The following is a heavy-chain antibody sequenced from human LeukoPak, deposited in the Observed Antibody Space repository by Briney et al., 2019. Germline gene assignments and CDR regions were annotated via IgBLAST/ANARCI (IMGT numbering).Heavy chain of an antibody. CDR1: GFTFNNYA. CDR2: LRYDASTQ. Sequence: GGSLRLSCAASGFTFNNYAMGWVRQAPGKGLEWVAVLRYDASTQYYSDSVKGRFTISRDNSKNTLYLQMNSLKTEDTAVYFCSRAYSTGWLGINDYWGQGTLVTVSS. J-gene: IGHJ4*02. D-gene: IGHD6-19*01. CDR3: SRAYSTGWLGINDY. V-gene: IGHV3-33*08.